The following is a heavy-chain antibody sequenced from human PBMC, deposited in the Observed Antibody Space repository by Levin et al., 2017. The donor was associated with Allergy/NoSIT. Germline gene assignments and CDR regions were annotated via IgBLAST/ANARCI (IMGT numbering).Heavy chain of an antibody. CDR3: AKDGRAAGEGLVTYYYYYGRDA. CDR2: IAWNSASR. CDR1: GFKFDDHA. J-gene: IGHJ6*02. D-gene: IGHD3-10*01. Sequence: GGSLRLSCAASGFKFDDHAMHWVRQVPGKGLEWVAGIAWNSASRSYSDSVKGRFTISRDNAKKSLYLEMNSLRLEDTALYYCAKDGRAAGEGLVTYYYYYGRDAWGHGTTVTVSS. V-gene: IGHV3-9*01.